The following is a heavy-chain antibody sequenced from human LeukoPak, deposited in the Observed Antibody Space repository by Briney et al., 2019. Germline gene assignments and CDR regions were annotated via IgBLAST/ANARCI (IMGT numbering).Heavy chain of an antibody. J-gene: IGHJ6*03. Sequence: GASVKVSCKASGYTFTGYYMHWVRQAPGQGLEWMGWINPNSGGTNYAQKFQGRVTMTRDTSISTAYMELSRLRSDDTAVYYCAKSGATYYDFWSGYSSTLYYMDVWGKGTTVTVSS. CDR1: GYTFTGYY. CDR2: INPNSGGT. V-gene: IGHV1-2*02. CDR3: AKSGATYYDFWSGYSSTLYYMDV. D-gene: IGHD3-3*01.